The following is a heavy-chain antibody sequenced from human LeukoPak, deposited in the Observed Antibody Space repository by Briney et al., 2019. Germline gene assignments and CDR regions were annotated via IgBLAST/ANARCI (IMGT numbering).Heavy chain of an antibody. CDR3: ARSMVTDY. D-gene: IGHD5-18*01. V-gene: IGHV4-34*01. CDR2: INHSGST. CDR1: GGSFSGYY. Sequence: SETLSLTCAVYGGSFSGYYWSWIRQPPGKGLEWIGEINHSGSTNYNPSFKSRVAVSVDTFTNQFSMKLGYVTAADTAVYYCARSMVTDYWGQGTLVSVSS. J-gene: IGHJ4*02.